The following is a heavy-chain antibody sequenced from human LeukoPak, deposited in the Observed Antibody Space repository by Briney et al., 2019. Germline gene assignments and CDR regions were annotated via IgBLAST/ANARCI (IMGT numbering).Heavy chain of an antibody. V-gene: IGHV3-7*01. CDR1: GFTFSSYW. Sequence: PGGSLRLSCAASGFTFSSYWMSWVRQAAGKGLEWVANIKQDGSEKYYVDSVKGRFTISRDNAKNSLYLQMNSLRAEDTAVYYCASSGRVAASGSRLRGQGTLVTVSS. CDR2: IKQDGSEK. D-gene: IGHD6-13*01. CDR3: ASSGRVAASGSRL. J-gene: IGHJ4*02.